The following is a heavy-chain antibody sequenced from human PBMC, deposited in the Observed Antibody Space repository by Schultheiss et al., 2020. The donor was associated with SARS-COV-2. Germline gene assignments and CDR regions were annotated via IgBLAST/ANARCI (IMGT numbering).Heavy chain of an antibody. CDR1: GGSISSSSYY. CDR3: ARGWGSGAFDI. J-gene: IGHJ3*02. Sequence: SDTLSLTCTVSGGSISSSSYYWGWIRQPPGKGLEWIGEINHSGSTNYNPSLKSRVTISVDTSKNQFSLKLSSVTAADTAVYYCARGWGSGAFDIWGQGTMVTVSS. V-gene: IGHV4-39*07. CDR2: INHSGST. D-gene: IGHD7-27*01.